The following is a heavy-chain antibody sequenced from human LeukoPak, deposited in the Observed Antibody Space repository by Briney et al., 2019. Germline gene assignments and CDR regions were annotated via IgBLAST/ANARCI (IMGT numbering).Heavy chain of an antibody. Sequence: SETLSLTCTVSGGSISSNYWSWIRQPPGKGLEWIGYIYYSGSTNNNPSLKSRVTISVDTSKNQFSLNLNSVTAADTAVYYCARHKGVAASGGAFDIWDQGTMVIVSS. CDR3: ARHKGVAASGGAFDI. V-gene: IGHV4-59*08. CDR2: IYYSGST. CDR1: GGSISSNY. D-gene: IGHD2-15*01. J-gene: IGHJ3*02.